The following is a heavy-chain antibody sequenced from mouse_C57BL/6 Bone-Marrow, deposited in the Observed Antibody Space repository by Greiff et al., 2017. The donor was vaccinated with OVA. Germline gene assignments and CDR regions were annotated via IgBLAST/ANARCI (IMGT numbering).Heavy chain of an antibody. D-gene: IGHD1-1*01. CDR2: IDPETGGT. Sequence: QVQLKESGAELVRPGASVTLSCKASGYTFTDYEMHWVKQTPVHGLEWIGAIDPETGGTAYNQKFKGKAILTADKSSSTAYMELRSLTSEDSAVYYCTRSTTVVATRGFAYWGQGTLVTVSA. V-gene: IGHV1-15*01. J-gene: IGHJ3*01. CDR3: TRSTTVVATRGFAY. CDR1: GYTFTDYE.